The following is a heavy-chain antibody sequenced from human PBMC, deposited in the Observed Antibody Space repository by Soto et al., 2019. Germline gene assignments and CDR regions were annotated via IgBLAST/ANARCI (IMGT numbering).Heavy chain of an antibody. CDR3: ARVGAVPPELDY. V-gene: IGHV4-30-2*01. CDR1: GDSVSSVAYS. CDR2: IYHDGRT. D-gene: IGHD6-19*01. Sequence: QLQLQESGSGLVKPSQTLSLTCAVSGDSVSSVAYSWGWIRQPPGKGLEWVGYIYHDGRTYYNPSLKSRVTISVDRSKNHFSLSLSSVTAADTAVYYCARVGAVPPELDYWSQGTLVTVSS. J-gene: IGHJ4*02.